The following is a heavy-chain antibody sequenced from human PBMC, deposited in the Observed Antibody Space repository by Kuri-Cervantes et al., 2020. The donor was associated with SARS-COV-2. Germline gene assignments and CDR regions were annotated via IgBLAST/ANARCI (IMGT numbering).Heavy chain of an antibody. D-gene: IGHD2-21*01. V-gene: IGHV1-2*02. Sequence: ASVKVSCKASGYTFTGYYMHWVRQAPGQGLEWMGWINPNSSGTNYAQKFQGRVTMTRDTSTSTVYLELSSLTSEDTAIYYCYCAPKEGFDSWGQGTLVTVSS. CDR2: INPNSSGT. J-gene: IGHJ4*02. CDR1: GYTFTGYY. CDR3: YCAPKEGFDS.